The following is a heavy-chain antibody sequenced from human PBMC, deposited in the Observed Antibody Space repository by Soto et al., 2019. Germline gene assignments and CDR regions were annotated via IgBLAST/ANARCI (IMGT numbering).Heavy chain of an antibody. CDR1: GGTFSSYA. D-gene: IGHD2-2*01. Sequence: SVKVSCKASGGTFSSYAISWVRQAPGQGLEWMGGIIPIFGTANYAQKFQGRVTITADESTSTAYMELSSLRSEDTAVYYCARGTDCSSTSCYLPEPRWFDPWGQGTLVTVSS. J-gene: IGHJ5*02. V-gene: IGHV1-69*13. CDR2: IIPIFGTA. CDR3: ARGTDCSSTSCYLPEPRWFDP.